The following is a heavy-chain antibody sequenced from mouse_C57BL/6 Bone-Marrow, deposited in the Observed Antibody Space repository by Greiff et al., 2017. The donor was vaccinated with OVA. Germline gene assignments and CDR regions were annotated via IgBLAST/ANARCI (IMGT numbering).Heavy chain of an antibody. CDR2: ISYDGSN. CDR1: GYSITSGYY. J-gene: IGHJ2*01. D-gene: IGHD1-1*02. V-gene: IGHV3-6*01. CDR3: AREGEAGDYFDY. Sequence: ESGPGLVKPSQSLSLTCSVTGYSITSGYYWNWIRQFPGNKLEWMGYISYDGSNNYNPSLKNRISITRDTSKNQFFLKLNSVTTEDTATYYCAREGEAGDYFDYWGQGTTLTVSS.